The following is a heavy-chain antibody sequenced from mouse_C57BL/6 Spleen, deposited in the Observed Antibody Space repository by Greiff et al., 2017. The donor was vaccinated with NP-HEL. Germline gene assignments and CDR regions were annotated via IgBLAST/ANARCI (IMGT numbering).Heavy chain of an antibody. V-gene: IGHV1-7*01. CDR3: AREEGNYVSYYAMDY. J-gene: IGHJ4*01. D-gene: IGHD2-1*01. Sequence: QVQLKQSGAELAKPGASVKLSCKASGYTFTSYWMHWVKQRPGPGLEWIGYITPSSGYPKYHHQFKDKATLTAAKSSSTAYMQLSSLTYEDSAVYYCAREEGNYVSYYAMDYWGQGTSVTVSS. CDR1: GYTFTSYW. CDR2: ITPSSGYP.